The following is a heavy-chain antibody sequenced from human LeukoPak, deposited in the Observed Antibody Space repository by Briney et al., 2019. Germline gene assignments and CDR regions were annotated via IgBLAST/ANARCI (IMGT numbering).Heavy chain of an antibody. J-gene: IGHJ4*02. V-gene: IGHV3-33*01. CDR1: GFTFSSYG. CDR2: IWYDGSNK. CDR3: ARDLRRDGYNLADY. D-gene: IGHD5-24*01. Sequence: GRSLRLSCAASGFTFSSYGMHWVRQAPGKGLEWVAVIWYDGSNKYYADSVKGRFTISRDNSKNTLYLQMNSLRAEDTAVYYCARDLRRDGYNLADYWGQGTLVTVSS.